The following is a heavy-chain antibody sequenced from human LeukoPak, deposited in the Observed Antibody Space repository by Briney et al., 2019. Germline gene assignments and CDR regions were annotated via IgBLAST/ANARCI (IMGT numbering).Heavy chain of an antibody. CDR1: GFTFSSYG. V-gene: IGHV3-30*18. CDR3: AKSKGTGTIMFDY. J-gene: IGHJ4*02. D-gene: IGHD1-1*01. Sequence: PGGSLRLSCAASGFTFSSYGMHWVRQAPGKGLEWVAVISYDGSNKYYADSVKGRFTISRDNSKNTLYLQMNSLRAEDTAVYYCAKSKGTGTIMFDYWGQGTLVTVSS. CDR2: ISYDGSNK.